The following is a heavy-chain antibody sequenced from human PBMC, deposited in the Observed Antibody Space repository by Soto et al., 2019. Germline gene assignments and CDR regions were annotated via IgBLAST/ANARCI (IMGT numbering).Heavy chain of an antibody. V-gene: IGHV4-34*01. D-gene: IGHD3-9*01. J-gene: IGHJ6*02. CDR3: ARSLYYDILTGYYHYGMDV. Sequence: PSETLSLTCAVYGGSFSGYYWSWIRQPPGKGLEWIGEINHSGSTNYNPSLKSRVTISVDTSKNLFSLKLSSVTAADTAVYYCARSLYYDILTGYYHYGMDVWGQGTTVTVSS. CDR2: INHSGST. CDR1: GGSFSGYY.